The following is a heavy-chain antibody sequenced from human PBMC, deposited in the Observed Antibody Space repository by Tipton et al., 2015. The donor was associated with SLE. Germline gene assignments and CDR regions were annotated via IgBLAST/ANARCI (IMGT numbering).Heavy chain of an antibody. CDR2: ISAYNGHT. D-gene: IGHD6-13*01. Sequence: QVQLVQSGVEVKKPGASVKVSCKASGYTFTSYGICWVRQAPGQGLEWMGWISAYNGHTNYAQKFQGRVTMTTDTSTSTAYMELRSLRSDDTAVYYCATYSSSWPDAFDIWGQGTMVTVSS. CDR3: ATYSSSWPDAFDI. J-gene: IGHJ3*02. V-gene: IGHV1-18*01. CDR1: GYTFTSYG.